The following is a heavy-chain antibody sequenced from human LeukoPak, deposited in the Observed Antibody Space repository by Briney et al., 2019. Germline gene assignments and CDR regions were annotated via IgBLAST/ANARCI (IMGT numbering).Heavy chain of an antibody. CDR3: ARVSIVGALFDY. Sequence: GGSLRLSCAASGFTFSSYAMHWVRQAPGKGLEWVAVISYDGSNKYYADSVKGRFTISRDNSKNTLYLQMNGLRAEDTAVYYCARVSIVGALFDYWGQGTLVTVSS. V-gene: IGHV3-30*04. D-gene: IGHD1-26*01. CDR1: GFTFSSYA. CDR2: ISYDGSNK. J-gene: IGHJ4*02.